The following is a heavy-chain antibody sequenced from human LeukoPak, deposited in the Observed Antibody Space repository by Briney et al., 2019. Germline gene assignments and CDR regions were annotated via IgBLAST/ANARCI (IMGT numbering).Heavy chain of an antibody. V-gene: IGHV4-34*01. J-gene: IGHJ4*02. D-gene: IGHD1-26*01. CDR2: INHSGST. CDR1: GGSFSGYY. Sequence: SSETLSLTCAVYGGSFSGYYWSWIRQPPGKGLEWIGEINHSGSTNYNPSLKSRVTISIDTSKNQFSLKLNSMTAADTAVYYCVGGSGSYGDWGQGTLVTVSS. CDR3: VGGSGSYGD.